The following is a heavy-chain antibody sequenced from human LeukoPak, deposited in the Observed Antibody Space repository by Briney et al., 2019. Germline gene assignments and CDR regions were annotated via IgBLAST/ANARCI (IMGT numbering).Heavy chain of an antibody. CDR3: ARGPPVTAFDY. CDR2: IYSGGST. J-gene: IGHJ4*02. Sequence: GGSLRLSCAASGFTVSSNYMSWVRQAPGKGLEWVSVIYSGGSTYYADSVKGRFTISRDNSKNTLYLQMNSLRAEDMAVYYCARGPPVTAFDYWGQGTLVTVSS. V-gene: IGHV3-53*01. CDR1: GFTVSSNY. D-gene: IGHD4-17*01.